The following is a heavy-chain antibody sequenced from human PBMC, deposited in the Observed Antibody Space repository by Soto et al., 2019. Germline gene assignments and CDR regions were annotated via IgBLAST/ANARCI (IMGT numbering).Heavy chain of an antibody. CDR2: IYHSGST. CDR3: ARVPSP. CDR1: GGSISSSS. J-gene: IGHJ5*02. V-gene: IGHV4-59*12. Sequence: ASETPSLTCTFSGGSISSSSWSWIRQPPGKGLEWIGYIYHSGSTYYNPSLKSRVTISVDRSKNQFFLKLSSETAADTAVYYCARVPSPWGQGTLVTVSS.